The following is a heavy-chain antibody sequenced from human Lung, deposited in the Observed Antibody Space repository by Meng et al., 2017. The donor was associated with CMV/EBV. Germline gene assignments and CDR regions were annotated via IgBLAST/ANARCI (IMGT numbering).Heavy chain of an antibody. V-gene: IGHV4-59*01. CDR3: AREEGIGGFDP. CDR1: GASSSSYY. D-gene: IGHD3-10*01. CDR2: IYYSGST. J-gene: IGHJ5*02. Sequence: HVQVREPGPGLVKPSETLSLTSTASGASSSSYYWSWIRQPPGKGLEWIGYIYYSGSTTYNPSLKSRVTISVDTSKNQFSLKLSSVTAADTAVYYCAREEGIGGFDPWGQGTLVTVSS.